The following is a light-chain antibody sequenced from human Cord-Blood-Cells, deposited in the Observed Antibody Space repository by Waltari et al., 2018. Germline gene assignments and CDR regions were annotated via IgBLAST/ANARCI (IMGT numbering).Light chain of an antibody. V-gene: IGKV1-33*01. CDR2: DAS. Sequence: DLQMTQSPSSLSASVGSRVTITCQASQDISNYLNWYQQKPGKATKLLIYDASNLETGVPSRFSGSGSGTDFTFTISSLQPEDIATYYCQQYDNLPLTFGGGTKVEIK. CDR3: QQYDNLPLT. J-gene: IGKJ4*01. CDR1: QDISNY.